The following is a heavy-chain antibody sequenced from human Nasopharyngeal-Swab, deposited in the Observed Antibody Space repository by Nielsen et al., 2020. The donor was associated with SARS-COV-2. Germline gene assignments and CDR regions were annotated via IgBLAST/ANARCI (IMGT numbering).Heavy chain of an antibody. CDR3: ARGEDSGIYYYAY. D-gene: IGHD1-26*01. Sequence: ETLSLTCTVSGGSISSYYWSWIQQPPGKGLEWIGYIYYSGSTNYNPSLKSRVTISVDTSKNQFSLKLSSVTAADTAVYYCARGEDSGIYYYAYWGQGTLVTVSS. CDR2: IYYSGST. J-gene: IGHJ4*02. CDR1: GGSISSYY. V-gene: IGHV4-59*08.